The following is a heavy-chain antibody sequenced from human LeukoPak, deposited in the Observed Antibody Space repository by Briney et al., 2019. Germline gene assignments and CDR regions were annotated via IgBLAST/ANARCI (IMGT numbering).Heavy chain of an antibody. J-gene: IGHJ4*02. V-gene: IGHV3-53*01. Sequence: GGSLRLSCAASGFIVSSNYMNWVRQAPGKGLEWVSVIYSGGKTYYADSVKGRFTISRDNSKNTLYLQMNSLRAEDTAVYYCASGGGYEYYFDYWGQGTLVTVSS. CDR1: GFIVSSNY. D-gene: IGHD3-22*01. CDR3: ASGGGYEYYFDY. CDR2: IYSGGKT.